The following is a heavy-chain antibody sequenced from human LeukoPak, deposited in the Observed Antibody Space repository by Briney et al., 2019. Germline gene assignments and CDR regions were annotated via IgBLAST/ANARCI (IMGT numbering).Heavy chain of an antibody. J-gene: IGHJ4*02. CDR2: INYIGST. Sequence: SETLSLTCTVSGDSINNYHWSWIRQPPGKGLEWIGYINYIGSTNYNPSLKSRVSISVDTSKNQFSLKLSSVTAADTAVYYCARTYYDFWSGYYYFDYWGQGTLVTVFS. D-gene: IGHD3-3*01. CDR3: ARTYYDFWSGYYYFDY. V-gene: IGHV4-59*12. CDR1: GDSINNYH.